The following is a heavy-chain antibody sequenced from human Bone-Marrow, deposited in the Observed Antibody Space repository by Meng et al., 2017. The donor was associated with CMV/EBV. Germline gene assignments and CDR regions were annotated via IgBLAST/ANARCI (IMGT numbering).Heavy chain of an antibody. CDR2: IKSKTDGGTT. Sequence: GGSLRLSCAASGFTFSSYWMHWVRQAPGKGLEWVGRIKSKTDGGTTDYAAPVKGRFTISRDDSKNTLYLQMNSLKTEDTAVYYCTPRISSGSYFDYWGQGTLVTVSS. CDR1: GFTFSSYW. J-gene: IGHJ4*02. D-gene: IGHD1-26*01. CDR3: TPRISSGSYFDY. V-gene: IGHV3-15*01.